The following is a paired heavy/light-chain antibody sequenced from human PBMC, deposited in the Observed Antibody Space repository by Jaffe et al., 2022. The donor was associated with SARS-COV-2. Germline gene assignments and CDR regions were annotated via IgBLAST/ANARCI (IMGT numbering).Light chain of an antibody. CDR3: QVWDSSSDSVV. J-gene: IGLJ2*01. CDR2: YDS. V-gene: IGLV3-21*04. CDR1: NIGSKS. Sequence: SYVLTQTPSVSVAPGKTAGITCGGNNIGSKSVHWYQQKPGQAPVLVIYYDSDRPSGIPERFSGSNSGNTATLTISRVEAGDEADYYCQVWDSSSDSVVFGGGTKLTVL.
Heavy chain of an antibody. CDR1: EFTFSSYS. CDR3: ARGLYHASGGGHNNNYYYYMDV. CDR2: ISGSSTYI. V-gene: IGHV3-21*01. J-gene: IGHJ6*03. D-gene: IGHD3-10*01. Sequence: EVQLVESGGGLVKPGGSLRLSCAASEFTFSSYSMNWVRQAPGKGLEWVSSISGSSTYIYYADSVKGRFTISRDNAKNSLFLQMNSLRAEDTAVYYCARGLYHASGGGHNNNYYYYMDVWGKGTTVTVSS.